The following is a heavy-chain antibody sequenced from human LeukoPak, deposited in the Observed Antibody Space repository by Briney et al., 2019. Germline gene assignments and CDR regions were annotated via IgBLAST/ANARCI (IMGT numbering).Heavy chain of an antibody. D-gene: IGHD3-10*01. CDR2: IYYTGSA. V-gene: IGHV4-59*08. Sequence: PSETLSLTCTVSGDSINNYWSWIRQPPGKGLEWIGYIYYTGSANYNPSLKSRVTISIDTSKNQFSLKLNSVTATDTAVYYCARHRDFYGSGTYSKMGWFDPWSQGTLVTVSS. CDR3: ARHRDFYGSGTYSKMGWFDP. J-gene: IGHJ5*02. CDR1: GDSINNY.